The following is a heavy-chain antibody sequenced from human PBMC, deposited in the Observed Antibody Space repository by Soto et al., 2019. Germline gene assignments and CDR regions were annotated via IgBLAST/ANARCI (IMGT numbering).Heavy chain of an antibody. J-gene: IGHJ4*02. D-gene: IGHD2-15*01. CDR2: VNHAGGT. V-gene: IGHV4-34*01. CDR1: GGSFNDFY. Sequence: QMHIQQWGAGLLKPSETLSLTCAVSGGSFNDFYWNWVRQPPGEGLEWIGEVNHAGGTDYNPSLKSRVTISEDRSKNQLSLRLKSVTDADTATYYCARRGRYGGRSYTGWGQGTLVTVSS. CDR3: ARRGRYGGRSYTG.